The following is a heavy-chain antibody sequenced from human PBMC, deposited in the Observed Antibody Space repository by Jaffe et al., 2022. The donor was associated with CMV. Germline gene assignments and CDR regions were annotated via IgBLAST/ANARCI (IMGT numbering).Heavy chain of an antibody. J-gene: IGHJ3*02. CDR3: AKVGVVYCTNGVCYMAGDAFDI. CDR1: GFTFSSYA. Sequence: EVQLLESGGGLVQPGGSLRLSCAASGFTFSSYAMSWVRQAPGKGLEWVSAISGSGGSTYYADSVKGRFTISRDNSKNTLYLQMNSLRAEDTAVYYCAKVGVVYCTNGVCYMAGDAFDIWGQGTMVTVSS. D-gene: IGHD2-8*01. V-gene: IGHV3-23*01. CDR2: ISGSGGST.